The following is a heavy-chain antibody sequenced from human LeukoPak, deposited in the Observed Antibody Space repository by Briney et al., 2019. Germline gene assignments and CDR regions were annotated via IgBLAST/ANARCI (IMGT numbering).Heavy chain of an antibody. J-gene: IGHJ4*02. V-gene: IGHV1-2*02. CDR2: INPNSGGT. Sequence: ASVKVSCKASGYTFTGYYVHWVRQAPGQGLEWMGWINPNSGGTNYAQKLQGRVTMTTDTSTSTVYMDLRSLRSDDTAVYYCARDWPSPTAGDYDYWGQGTLVTVSS. D-gene: IGHD4-17*01. CDR3: ARDWPSPTAGDYDY. CDR1: GYTFTGYY.